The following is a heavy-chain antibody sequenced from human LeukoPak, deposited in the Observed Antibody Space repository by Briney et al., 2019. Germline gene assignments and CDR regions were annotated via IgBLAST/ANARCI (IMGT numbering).Heavy chain of an antibody. D-gene: IGHD2-2*01. CDR2: MNPNSGNT. CDR1: GYTFTSYD. CDR3: ARLGVVPETDHDYYYYYGMDV. V-gene: IGHV1-8*01. J-gene: IGHJ6*02. Sequence: GASVKVSCKASGYTFTSYDINWVRQATGQGLEWMGWMNPNSGNTGYAQKFQGRVTMTRNTSISTAYKELSSLRSEDTAVYYCARLGVVPETDHDYYYYYGMDVWGQGTTVTVSS.